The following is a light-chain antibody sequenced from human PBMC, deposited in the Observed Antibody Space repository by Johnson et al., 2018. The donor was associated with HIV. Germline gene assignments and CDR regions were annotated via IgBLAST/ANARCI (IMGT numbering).Light chain of an antibody. Sequence: QSVLTQPPSVSAAPGQKVTISCSGSSSNIGNNYLSWYQQLPGTAPKLLIYDNNKRPSGIPDRFSGSKSGTSATLGITGLQTGDEADYYCGTLDSSLRGVFGTGTKVTVL. CDR3: GTLDSSLRGV. CDR2: DNN. V-gene: IGLV1-51*01. J-gene: IGLJ1*01. CDR1: SSNIGNNY.